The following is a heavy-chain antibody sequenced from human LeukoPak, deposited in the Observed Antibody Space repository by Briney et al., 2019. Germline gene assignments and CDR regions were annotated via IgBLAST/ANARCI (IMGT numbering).Heavy chain of an antibody. D-gene: IGHD4-17*01. CDR2: IIPIFGTA. CDR3: ARHYGDYEDYYFDY. J-gene: IGHJ4*02. Sequence: SVKVSCKASGYTFTGYYMHWVRQAPGQGLEWMGGIIPIFGTANYAQKFQGRVTITADKSTSTAYMELSSLRSEDTAVYYCARHYGDYEDYYFDYWGQGTLVTVSS. V-gene: IGHV1-69*06. CDR1: GYTFTGYY.